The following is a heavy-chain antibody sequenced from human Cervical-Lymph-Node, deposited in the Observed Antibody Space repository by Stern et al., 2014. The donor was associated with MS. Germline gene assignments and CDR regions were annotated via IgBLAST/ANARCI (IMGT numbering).Heavy chain of an antibody. Sequence: ESGPALVKPTQTLTLTCTFSGFSLSTSGVGVGWIRQPPGKALEWLVNLYWDDDYRYRPSLKTRLTITKDTSKNQVVLTMTNMDPVDTATYYCVHIQYDDVLTGYPADSWGQGTLVTVSS. V-gene: IGHV2-5*02. D-gene: IGHD3-9*01. CDR3: VHIQYDDVLTGYPADS. J-gene: IGHJ4*02. CDR2: LYWDDDY. CDR1: GFSLSTSGVG.